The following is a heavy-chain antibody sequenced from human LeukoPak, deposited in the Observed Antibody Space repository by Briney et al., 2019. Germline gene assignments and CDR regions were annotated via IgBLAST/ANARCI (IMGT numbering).Heavy chain of an antibody. CDR3: ASIAVAGDFDY. Sequence: GESLRLSCAASGFTFSSYAMHWVRQAPGKGLEWVAVLSYDGSNKYYADSVKGRFTISRDNSKNTLYLQMNSLRAEDTAVYYCASIAVAGDFDYWGQGTLVTVSS. D-gene: IGHD6-19*01. CDR2: LSYDGSNK. V-gene: IGHV3-30*04. J-gene: IGHJ4*02. CDR1: GFTFSSYA.